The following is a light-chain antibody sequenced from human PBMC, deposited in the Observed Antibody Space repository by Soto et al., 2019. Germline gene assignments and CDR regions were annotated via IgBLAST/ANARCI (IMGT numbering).Light chain of an antibody. V-gene: IGLV2-14*01. CDR2: GVN. J-gene: IGLJ1*01. CDR3: SSYTTGSTLPWV. CDR1: SNDIGTYEY. Sequence: QSALTQPASVSGSAGQSITISCTGSSNDIGTYEYVSWHQHHPGRAPKLIIFGVNDRPSGISDRFSGSKSGNTASLTIFGLQLEDEAVYYCSSYTTGSTLPWVFGTGTKVTVL.